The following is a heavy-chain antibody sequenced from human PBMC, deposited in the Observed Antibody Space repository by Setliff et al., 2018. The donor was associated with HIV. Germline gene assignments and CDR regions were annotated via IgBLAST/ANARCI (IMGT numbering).Heavy chain of an antibody. J-gene: IGHJ4*02. CDR2: INHSGST. Sequence: PSETLSLTCSVSGDSLSSATYYWSWIRQPPGKGLEWIGEINHSGSTYYNPSLRSRVTISVDTSKTQFSLNLSSVTAADTAVYYCAREIGNYYDSSGYYTQTASFDYWGQGTLVTVSS. CDR1: GDSLSSATYY. CDR3: AREIGNYYDSSGYYTQTASFDY. V-gene: IGHV4-39*02. D-gene: IGHD3-22*01.